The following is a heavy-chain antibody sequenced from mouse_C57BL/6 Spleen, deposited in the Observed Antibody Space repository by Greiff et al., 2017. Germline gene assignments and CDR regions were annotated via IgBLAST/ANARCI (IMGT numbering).Heavy chain of an antibody. V-gene: IGHV1-52*01. D-gene: IGHD1-1*01. CDR3: ARTGFGTTVRYFDV. CDR1: GYTFTSYW. J-gene: IGHJ1*03. CDR2: IDPSDSET. Sequence: VQLQQPGAELVRPGSSVKLSCKASGYTFTSYWMHWVKQRPIQGLEWIGNIDPSDSETHYNQKFKDKATLTVDKSSSTAYMQLSSLTSEDSAVYYCARTGFGTTVRYFDVWGTGTTVTVSS.